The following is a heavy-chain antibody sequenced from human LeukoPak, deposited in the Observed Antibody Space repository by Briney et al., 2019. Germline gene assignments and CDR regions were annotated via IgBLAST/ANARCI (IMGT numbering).Heavy chain of an antibody. CDR1: GGSFSGYY. D-gene: IGHD4-11*01. CDR2: INHSGST. Sequence: SETLSLTCAVYGGSFSGYYWSWIRQPPGKGLEWIGEINHSGSTNYNPSLKSRVTISVDTSKNQFSLKLSCVTAADTAVYYCTRGDYSNSYYFDYWGQGTLVTVSS. CDR3: TRGDYSNSYYFDY. J-gene: IGHJ4*02. V-gene: IGHV4-34*01.